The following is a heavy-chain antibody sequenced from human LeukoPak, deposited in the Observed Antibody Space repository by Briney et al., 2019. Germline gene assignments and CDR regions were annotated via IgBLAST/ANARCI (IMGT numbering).Heavy chain of an antibody. Sequence: WASVKVSCKASGGTFSSYAISWVRQAPGQGLEWMGGIIPIFGTANYAQKFQGRVTITADESTSTAYMELSSLRSEDTAVYYCARGPYSGSYFYYYGMDVWGQGTTVTVSS. CDR2: IIPIFGTA. J-gene: IGHJ6*02. D-gene: IGHD1-26*01. CDR3: ARGPYSGSYFYYYGMDV. CDR1: GGTFSSYA. V-gene: IGHV1-69*13.